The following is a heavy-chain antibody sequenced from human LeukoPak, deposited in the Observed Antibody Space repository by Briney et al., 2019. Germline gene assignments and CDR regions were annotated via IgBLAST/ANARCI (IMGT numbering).Heavy chain of an antibody. D-gene: IGHD2-2*01. CDR2: TGSTGVST. V-gene: IGHV3-23*01. CDR3: AKDPGVVPAHYFDY. J-gene: IGHJ4*02. CDR1: GFTFSSYA. Sequence: GGSLRLSCAASGFTFSSYAMNWVRQAPGKGLEWVSATGSTGVSTFYADSVNGRFTVSRDNSKNTLSLQMNSLRAEDTAVYYCAKDPGVVPAHYFDYWGQGILVTVSS.